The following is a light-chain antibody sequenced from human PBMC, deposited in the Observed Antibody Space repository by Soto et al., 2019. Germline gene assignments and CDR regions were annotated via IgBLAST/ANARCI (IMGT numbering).Light chain of an antibody. Sequence: EIVMTQSPATLSASPGERATLSCRASQSVRSNLAWYQQKPGQAPRLLIYGASNRAAGIPARFSGSGSGTDFTLTINSLEPEDFAVYYCQQRSNWPPITFGQGTRLEIK. J-gene: IGKJ5*01. CDR2: GAS. CDR1: QSVRSN. V-gene: IGKV3-11*01. CDR3: QQRSNWPPIT.